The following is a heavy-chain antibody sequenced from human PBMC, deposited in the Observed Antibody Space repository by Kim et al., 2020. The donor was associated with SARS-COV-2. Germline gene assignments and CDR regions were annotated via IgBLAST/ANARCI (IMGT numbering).Heavy chain of an antibody. CDR1: GLSFSNSY. CDR2: ISTRGETI. J-gene: IGHJ5*01. CDR3: ARNGNGCNAFGA. D-gene: IGHD2-2*01. V-gene: IGHV3-11*01. Sequence: GGSLRLSCAASGLSFSNSYMHWVRQAPGKGLEWLSFISTRGETIFYADSVEGRFTISRDNAKNSLYLQMNYLRAEDTAVYYCARNGNGCNAFGAWG.